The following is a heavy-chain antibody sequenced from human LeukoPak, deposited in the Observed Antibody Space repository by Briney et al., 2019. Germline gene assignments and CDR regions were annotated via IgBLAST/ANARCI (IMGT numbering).Heavy chain of an antibody. Sequence: GGSLRLSCAASGFTFSDYYMSWIRQAPGKGLEWVANTKQDGSEKYYLESVKGRFTISRDNAKNSLNLHMNSLRGEDTAVYYCALSSGNYAIPFDYWGQGTLVTVSS. CDR2: TKQDGSEK. V-gene: IGHV3-7*01. J-gene: IGHJ4*02. D-gene: IGHD1-26*01. CDR1: GFTFSDYY. CDR3: ALSSGNYAIPFDY.